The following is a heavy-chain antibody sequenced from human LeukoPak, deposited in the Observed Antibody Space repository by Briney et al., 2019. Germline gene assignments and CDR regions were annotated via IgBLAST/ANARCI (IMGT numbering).Heavy chain of an antibody. CDR3: AREKGRILAPNYDILTGPFTPNAFDI. CDR1: GGSINNGGYY. V-gene: IGHV4-4*02. J-gene: IGHJ3*02. D-gene: IGHD3-9*01. CDR2: IYHSGST. Sequence: PSQTLSLTCTVPGGSINNGGYYWSWVRQPPGKGLEWIGEIYHSGSTNYNPSLKSRVTISVDQSKNQFSLKLSSVTAADTAVYYCAREKGRILAPNYDILTGPFTPNAFDIWGQGTMVTVSS.